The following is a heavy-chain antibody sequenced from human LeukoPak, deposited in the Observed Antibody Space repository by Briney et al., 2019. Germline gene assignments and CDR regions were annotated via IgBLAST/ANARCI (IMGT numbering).Heavy chain of an antibody. V-gene: IGHV3-21*01. CDR2: ISSSSSYI. J-gene: IGHJ4*02. CDR1: GFTFSSYS. CDR3: ARGRRWLQLSDY. D-gene: IGHD5-24*01. Sequence: PGGSLRLSCAASGFTFSSYSMNWVRQAPGKGLEWVSSISSSSSYIYYADSVKGRFTISRDNAKNSLYLQMNSLRAEDTAVYYCARGRRWLQLSDYWGQGTLVTVSS.